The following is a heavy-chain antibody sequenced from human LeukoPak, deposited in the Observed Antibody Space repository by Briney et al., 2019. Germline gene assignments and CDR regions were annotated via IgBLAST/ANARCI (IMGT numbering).Heavy chain of an antibody. J-gene: IGHJ4*02. D-gene: IGHD2-2*01. CDR3: AKERVRTSSAPYGAHY. CDR2: ISYDGSNK. Sequence: GRSLRLSCAASGFTFSSYAMHWVRQAPGKGLEWVAVISYDGSNKYYADSVKGRFTISRDNSKNTLYLQMNSLRAEDTAVYYCAKERVRTSSAPYGAHYWGQGTLVTVSS. CDR1: GFTFSSYA. V-gene: IGHV3-30*04.